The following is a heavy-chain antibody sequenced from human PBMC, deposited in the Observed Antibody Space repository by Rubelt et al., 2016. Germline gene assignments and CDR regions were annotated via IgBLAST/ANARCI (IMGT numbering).Heavy chain of an antibody. V-gene: IGHV4-59*12. CDR2: IYYSGST. D-gene: IGHD1-26*01. Sequence: QLQLQESGPGLVKPSETLSLTCTVSGGSISSYYWSWIRQPPGKGLEWIGYIYYSGSTIYNPSLKSRVTISVDTSKNQFSLKLGAVTAADTAVYYCARDGVGATYFDYWGQGTLVTVSS. J-gene: IGHJ4*02. CDR1: GGSISSYY. CDR3: ARDGVGATYFDY.